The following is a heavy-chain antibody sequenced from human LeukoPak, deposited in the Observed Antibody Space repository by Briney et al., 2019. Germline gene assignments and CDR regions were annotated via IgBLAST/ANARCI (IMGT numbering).Heavy chain of an antibody. Sequence: GESLKISCKGSGYSFTSYWIGWVRQMPGKGLEWMGIIYPGDSDTRYSPSFQGQVTISADESISIAYLQWSSLKASDTAMYYCATAPDYGGNFYYFDYWGQGTLVTVSS. V-gene: IGHV5-51*01. J-gene: IGHJ4*02. CDR2: IYPGDSDT. CDR3: ATAPDYGGNFYYFDY. CDR1: GYSFTSYW. D-gene: IGHD4-23*01.